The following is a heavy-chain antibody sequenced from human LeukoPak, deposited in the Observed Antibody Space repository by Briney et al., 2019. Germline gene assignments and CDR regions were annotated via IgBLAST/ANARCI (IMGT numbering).Heavy chain of an antibody. D-gene: IGHD5-18*01. CDR3: GKTTVGYSSGQKPAWPVDF. V-gene: IGHV3-23*01. CDR2: IFGSGGSP. J-gene: IGHJ4*02. CDR1: GLTFGSHA. Sequence: GGSLRLSCEASGLTFGSHAMYWVRQAPGKGLEWVAGIFGSGGSPHYADSVKGRFTISRDNPRNTVYLQINSLRDDDTAVYYCGKTTVGYSSGQKPAWPVDFWGQGTLVTVSS.